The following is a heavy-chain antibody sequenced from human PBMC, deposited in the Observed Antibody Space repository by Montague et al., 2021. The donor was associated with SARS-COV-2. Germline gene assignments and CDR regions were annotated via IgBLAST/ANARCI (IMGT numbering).Heavy chain of an antibody. CDR2: ISSSGSTI. Sequence: SLRLSFSASGFTFSSYEMNWVRQAPGKGLEWVSYISSSGSTIYYADSVKGRFTISRGNAKNSLYLQMNSLRAEDTAVYYCARDAEILEYSSLGSFDYWGQGTLVTVSS. V-gene: IGHV3-48*03. D-gene: IGHD6-6*01. J-gene: IGHJ4*02. CDR1: GFTFSSYE. CDR3: ARDAEILEYSSLGSFDY.